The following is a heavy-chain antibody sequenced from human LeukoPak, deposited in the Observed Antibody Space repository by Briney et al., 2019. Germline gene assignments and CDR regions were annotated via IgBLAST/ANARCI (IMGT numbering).Heavy chain of an antibody. CDR2: MNPNSGNT. V-gene: IGHV1-8*01. D-gene: IGHD3-3*01. CDR3: ARGVKVRRRIFGVVAANEYNWFDP. Sequence: ASVKVSCKASGYTLTSYDINWVRQATGQGLEWMGWMNPNSGNTGYAQKFQGRVTMTRNTSINTAYMELSSLRSEDTAVYYCARGVKVRRRIFGVVAANEYNWFDPWGQGTLVTVSS. J-gene: IGHJ5*02. CDR1: GYTLTSYD.